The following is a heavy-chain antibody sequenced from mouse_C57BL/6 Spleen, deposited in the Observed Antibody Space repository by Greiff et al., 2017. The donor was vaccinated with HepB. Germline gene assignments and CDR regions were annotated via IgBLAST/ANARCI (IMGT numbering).Heavy chain of an antibody. D-gene: IGHD2-2*01. Sequence: EVQVVESGPVLVKPGASVKMSCKASGYTFTDYYMNWVKQSHGKSLEWIGVINPYNGGTSYNQKFKGKATLTVDKSSSTAYMELNSLTSEDSAVYYCAGGGYDVGAMDYWGQGTSVTVSS. CDR3: AGGGYDVGAMDY. CDR2: INPYNGGT. V-gene: IGHV1-19*01. CDR1: GYTFTDYY. J-gene: IGHJ4*01.